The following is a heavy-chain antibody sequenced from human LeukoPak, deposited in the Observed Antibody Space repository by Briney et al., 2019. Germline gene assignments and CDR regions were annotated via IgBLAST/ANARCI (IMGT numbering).Heavy chain of an antibody. V-gene: IGHV3-21*01. CDR2: ISSRSSYI. Sequence: GGSLRLSCAASGFTFSNYSMNWVRQAPGKGLEWVSSISSRSSYIYYADSVKGRFTISRDNAKNSLYLQMDSLTAEDTAVYYCTRKGSQWDFLVDYWGQGTRVAVSP. J-gene: IGHJ4*02. CDR1: GFTFSNYS. D-gene: IGHD2/OR15-2a*01. CDR3: TRKGSQWDFLVDY.